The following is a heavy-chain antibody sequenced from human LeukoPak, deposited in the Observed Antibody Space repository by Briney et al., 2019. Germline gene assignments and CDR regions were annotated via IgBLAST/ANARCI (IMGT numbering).Heavy chain of an antibody. J-gene: IGHJ4*02. Sequence: PSETLSLTCTVSGGSITSNTYYWDWIRQAPGKGLEWIGSIYYSGSTYYTPSLKSRVTISVDTSKNQFSLKLSSVTAADTAVYYCARQNKAFDYGDYLFDYWGQGTLVTVSS. V-gene: IGHV4-39*01. CDR1: GGSITSNTYY. CDR3: ARQNKAFDYGDYLFDY. CDR2: IYYSGST. D-gene: IGHD4-17*01.